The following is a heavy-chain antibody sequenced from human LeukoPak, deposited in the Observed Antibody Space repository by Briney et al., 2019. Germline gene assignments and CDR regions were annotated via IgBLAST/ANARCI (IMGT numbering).Heavy chain of an antibody. CDR1: GFTFSSYG. CDR2: IWYDGSNK. CDR3: ARERSIVATFDY. Sequence: GGSLRLSCAASGFTFSSYGMHWVRQAPGKGLEWVAVIWYDGSNKYYADSVKGRFTISRDSSKNTLYLQMNSLRAEDTAVYYCARERSIVATFDYWGQGTLVTVSS. J-gene: IGHJ4*02. D-gene: IGHD5-12*01. V-gene: IGHV3-33*01.